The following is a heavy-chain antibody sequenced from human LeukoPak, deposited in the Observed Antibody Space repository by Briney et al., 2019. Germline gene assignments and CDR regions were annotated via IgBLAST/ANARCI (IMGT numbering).Heavy chain of an antibody. J-gene: IGHJ4*02. CDR1: TVXGXY. D-gene: IGHD6-13*01. CDR2: IYSGGST. CDR3: ARARHSSSWYYFDY. V-gene: IGHV3-66*02. Sequence: TVXGXYMSWVRXAPXKGLEWVSIIYSGGSTYYADSVKGRFTISRDNSKNTLYLQMNSLRAEDTAVYYCARARHSSSWYYFDYWGQGTLVTVSS.